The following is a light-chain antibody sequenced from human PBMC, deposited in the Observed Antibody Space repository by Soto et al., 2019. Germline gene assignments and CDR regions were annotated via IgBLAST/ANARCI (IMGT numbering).Light chain of an antibody. Sequence: QSVLTQPPSVSGAPGQRVTISCTGSSSNIGAGYDVHWYQQLRGTAPKLLIYGNSNRPSRVPDRFSGSKSGTSASLAITGLQAEDEADYYCQSYDSSLSVNWVFGGGTKLTVL. J-gene: IGLJ3*02. CDR3: QSYDSSLSVNWV. V-gene: IGLV1-40*01. CDR1: SSNIGAGYD. CDR2: GNS.